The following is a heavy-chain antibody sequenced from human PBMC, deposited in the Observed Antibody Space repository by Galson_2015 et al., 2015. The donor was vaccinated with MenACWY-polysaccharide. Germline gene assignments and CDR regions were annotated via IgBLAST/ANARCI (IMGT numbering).Heavy chain of an antibody. V-gene: IGHV5-51*01. D-gene: IGHD6-19*01. CDR1: GYNFTTYW. J-gene: IGHJ4*02. CDR3: ARQWVSSGWYEV. CDR2: IYPGDSDT. Sequence: QSGAEVTKPGESLQISCKGSGYNFTTYWIAWVRQMPGKGLEWMGIIYPGDSDTRYSPSFQGQVTYSADKAISTAYVQWSSLKASDTAMYYCARQWVSSGWYEVWGQGTLVTVSS.